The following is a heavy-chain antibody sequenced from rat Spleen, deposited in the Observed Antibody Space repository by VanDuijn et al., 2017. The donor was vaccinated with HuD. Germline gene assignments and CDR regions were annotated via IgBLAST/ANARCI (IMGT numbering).Heavy chain of an antibody. V-gene: IGHV5-7*01. J-gene: IGHJ2*01. D-gene: IGHD3-4*01. CDR1: GFTFSDYN. CDR3: ARPPTGVDY. Sequence: EVQLVESGGGLVQPGRSLKLSCSASGFTFSDYNMAWVRQAPKKGLEWVATISYDGLGTYYRDSVKGRFTISRDNAKSTLYLQMDSLRSEDTATYYCARPPTGVDYWGQGVMVTVSS. CDR2: ISYDGLGT.